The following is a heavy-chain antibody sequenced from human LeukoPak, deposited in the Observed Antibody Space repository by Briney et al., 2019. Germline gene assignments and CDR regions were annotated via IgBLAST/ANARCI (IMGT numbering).Heavy chain of an antibody. CDR2: MKPNSGNT. V-gene: IGHV1-8*01. J-gene: IGHJ6*03. Sequence: ASVKVSCKASGYRFTSYDINWVRQATGQGLEWMGWMKPNSGNTGYAQKFQGRVTMTRNTSISTAYMELSSLRSEDTAVYYCARVLGSGSYYLTNYYYYMDVWGKGTTVTISS. D-gene: IGHD3-10*01. CDR1: GYRFTSYD. CDR3: ARVLGSGSYYLTNYYYYMDV.